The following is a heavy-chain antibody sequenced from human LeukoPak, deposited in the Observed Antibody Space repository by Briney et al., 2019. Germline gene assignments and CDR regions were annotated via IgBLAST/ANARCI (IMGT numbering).Heavy chain of an antibody. CDR2: FYYGGST. D-gene: IGHD6-19*01. CDR1: GGSISSYY. Sequence: KPSETLSLTCTVSGGSISSYYWSWIRQSPGKGLEWIGYFYYGGSTNYNPSLKSRVTMSVDTSKNQFSLKVSSVTAADTAVYYCARDRETSGWFGCAFDIWGQGTMVTVSS. CDR3: ARDRETSGWFGCAFDI. J-gene: IGHJ3*02. V-gene: IGHV4-59*01.